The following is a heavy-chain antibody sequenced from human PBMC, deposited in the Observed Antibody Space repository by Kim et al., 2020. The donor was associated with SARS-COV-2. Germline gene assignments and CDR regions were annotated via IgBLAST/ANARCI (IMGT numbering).Heavy chain of an antibody. J-gene: IGHJ4*02. CDR1: GGSITSYY. CDR3: ARRSSAENFFDY. CDR2: IYYTGTT. V-gene: IGHV4-59*08. D-gene: IGHD6-6*01. Sequence: SETLSLTCTVSGGSITSYYWSWIRRPPGKGLEWIGIIYYTGTTNYNPSLKSRVTISVDTSTNQFSLKLSSVTAADTAVYYCARRSSAENFFDYWGQGTQVTVSS.